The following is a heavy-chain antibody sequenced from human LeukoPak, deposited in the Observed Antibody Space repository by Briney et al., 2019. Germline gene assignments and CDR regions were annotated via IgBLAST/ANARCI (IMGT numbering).Heavy chain of an antibody. CDR2: IHNSGDT. V-gene: IGHV4-31*03. CDR3: ARGFTSITMISNWFDP. CDR1: GDSVNNDGYH. D-gene: IGHD3-22*01. J-gene: IGHJ5*02. Sequence: SETLSLTCTVSGDSVNNDGYHWTWVRQHPGKGLEWIGYIHNSGDTSYNPSLKSRVSVSLDTSQNQFSLSLHSVTAADTAVYYCARGFTSITMISNWFDPWGQGTLVTVSS.